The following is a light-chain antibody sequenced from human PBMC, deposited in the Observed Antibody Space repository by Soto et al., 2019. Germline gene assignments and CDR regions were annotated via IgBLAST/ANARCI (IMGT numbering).Light chain of an antibody. CDR2: DVT. J-gene: IGLJ1*01. CDR3: SSYTSSSTYG. V-gene: IGLV2-14*01. Sequence: QSALTQPASVSGSPGQSIAISGTGTSSDVGGYNYVSWYQQHPGKAPKLIIYDVTNRPSGVSNRFSGSKSGDTASLTISGLRADDEAGEYCSSYTSSSTYGFGTGTKVTVL. CDR1: SSDVGGYNY.